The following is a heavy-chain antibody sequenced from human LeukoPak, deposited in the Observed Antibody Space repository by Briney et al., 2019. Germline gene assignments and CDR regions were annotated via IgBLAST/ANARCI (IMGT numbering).Heavy chain of an antibody. V-gene: IGHV1-46*04. J-gene: IGHJ6*02. Sequence: ASVKVSCKASGYTFTSYYMHWVRQAPGQGLEWMGIINPSGGSTSYADSVKGRFTISRDNAKNTLYLQMNSLRAEDTAVYYCARERVVVTAIEDCYYGMDVWGQGTTVTVSS. CDR3: ARERVVVTAIEDCYYGMDV. CDR1: GYTFTSYY. D-gene: IGHD2-21*02. CDR2: INPSGGST.